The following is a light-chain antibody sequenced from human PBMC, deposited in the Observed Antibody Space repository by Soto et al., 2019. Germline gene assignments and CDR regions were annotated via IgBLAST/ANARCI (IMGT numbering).Light chain of an antibody. CDR1: SSNIGESY. CDR2: DNN. CDR3: ATWDSRLNTGI. J-gene: IGLJ2*01. V-gene: IGLV1-51*01. Sequence: QSVLTQPPSVSAAPGQKVTISCSGSSSNIGESYVSWYQHLPGTAPKLLIYDNNKRPSGIPDRFSGSSSGTSATLGITGLQTGDEADYYCATWDSRLNTGIFGGGTQLTVL.